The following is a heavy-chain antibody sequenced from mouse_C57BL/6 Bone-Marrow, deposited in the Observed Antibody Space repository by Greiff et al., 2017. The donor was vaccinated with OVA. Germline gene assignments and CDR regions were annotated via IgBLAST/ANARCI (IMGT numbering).Heavy chain of an antibody. Sequence: QVTLKESGPGILQPSQTLSLTCSFSGFSLSTFGMGVGWIRQPSGKGLEWLAHFWWGDDKYYNPALKSRLTISKATSKNQVFFNIANVDTADTATYSCARIDGGITTVNCYAMDYWGQGTSVTVSS. J-gene: IGHJ4*01. CDR1: GFSLSTFGMG. CDR3: ARIDGGITTVNCYAMDY. V-gene: IGHV8-8*01. D-gene: IGHD1-1*01. CDR2: FWWGDDK.